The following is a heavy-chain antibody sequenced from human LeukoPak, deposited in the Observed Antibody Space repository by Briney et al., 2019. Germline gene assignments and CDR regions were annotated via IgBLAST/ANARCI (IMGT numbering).Heavy chain of an antibody. V-gene: IGHV1-18*01. J-gene: IGHJ5*02. D-gene: IGHD3-10*01. CDR1: GYTFTSYG. CDR3: ARVMGTMVRGVIDVGNWFDP. CDR2: ISAYNGNT. Sequence: ASVKVSCKASGYTFTSYGISWVRQAPGQGLVWMGWISAYNGNTNYAQKLQGRVTMTTDTSTSTAYMELRSLRSDDTAVYYCARVMGTMVRGVIDVGNWFDPWGQGTLVTVSS.